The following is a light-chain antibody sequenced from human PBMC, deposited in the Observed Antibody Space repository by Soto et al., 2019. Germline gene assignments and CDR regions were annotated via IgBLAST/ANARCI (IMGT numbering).Light chain of an antibody. J-gene: IGKJ5*01. Sequence: IQLTQSPSSLSASVGDRVTITCRASQGISSYLGWYQQKPGKAPNLLIYDASTLHSGVPSRFSGGGSGTDFTLTISSLQPDDFATYYCQQYNTYSTFGQGTRLEIK. CDR1: QGISSY. V-gene: IGKV1-9*01. CDR3: QQYNTYST. CDR2: DAS.